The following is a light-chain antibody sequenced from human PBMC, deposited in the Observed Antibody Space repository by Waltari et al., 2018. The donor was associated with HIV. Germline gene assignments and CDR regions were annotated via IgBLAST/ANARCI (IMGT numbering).Light chain of an antibody. V-gene: IGLV2-14*01. Sequence: HSALTQPASVSASPGQSITISCTGTNSAFGISKYVSWYQQHPGKVPTVVLYEVVSRPSGVSHRFSGSQSGNTASLTISGLQAEDEADYYCSSYTSNDTVLFGGGTKVTVL. CDR2: EVV. CDR3: SSYTSNDTVL. J-gene: IGLJ2*01. CDR1: NSAFGISKY.